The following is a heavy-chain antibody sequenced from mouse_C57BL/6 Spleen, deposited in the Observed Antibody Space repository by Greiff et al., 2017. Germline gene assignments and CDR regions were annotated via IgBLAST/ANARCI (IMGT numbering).Heavy chain of an antibody. CDR3: TSYGSRDYAMDY. Sequence: DVQLQESGAELVRPGASVKLSCTASGFNIKDYYMHWVKQRPEQGLEWIGRIDPEDGDTEYAPKFQGKATMTADTSSNTAYLQLSSLTSEDTAVYYCTSYGSRDYAMDYWGQGTSVTVSS. J-gene: IGHJ4*01. CDR1: GFNIKDYY. V-gene: IGHV14-1*01. D-gene: IGHD1-1*01. CDR2: IDPEDGDT.